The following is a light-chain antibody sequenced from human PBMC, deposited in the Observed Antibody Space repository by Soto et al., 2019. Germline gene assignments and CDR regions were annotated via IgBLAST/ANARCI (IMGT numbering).Light chain of an antibody. V-gene: IGLV4-60*02. J-gene: IGLJ1*01. Sequence: QSVLTQSSSASASLGSSVKLTCTLSSGHSSYIIAWHQQQPGKAPRYLMKLEGSGSYNKGSGVPDRFSGSSSGADRYLTISNLQFEDEADYYCETWDSNTSYVFGTGTQLTVL. CDR2: LEGSGSY. CDR3: ETWDSNTSYV. CDR1: SGHSSYI.